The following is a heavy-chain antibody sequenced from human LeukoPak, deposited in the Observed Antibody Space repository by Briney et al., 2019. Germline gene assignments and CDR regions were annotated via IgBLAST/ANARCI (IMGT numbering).Heavy chain of an antibody. CDR1: GGSISSYY. J-gene: IGHJ4*02. V-gene: IGHV4-59*08. CDR3: ARQSGTLVDY. Sequence: SETLSLTCTVSGGSISSYYWTWIRQPPGKELQWMGYIYYSGTTNYNPSLQSRITISVDTSKNQFSLKLNSVTAADTAISYCARQSGTLVDYWGQGTLVTVSS. D-gene: IGHD4/OR15-4a*01. CDR2: IYYSGTT.